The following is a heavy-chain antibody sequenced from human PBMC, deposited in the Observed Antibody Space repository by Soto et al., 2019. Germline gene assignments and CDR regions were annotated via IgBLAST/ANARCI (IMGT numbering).Heavy chain of an antibody. D-gene: IGHD3-10*01. Sequence: SVKVSCKASGGTFSSYAISWVRQAPGQGLEWMGGIIPIFGTANYAQKFQGRVTITADESTSTAYMELSSLRSEDTAVYYCARDSHAGGLFDYWGQGTLVTVSS. CDR2: IIPIFGTA. V-gene: IGHV1-69*13. CDR1: GGTFSSYA. CDR3: ARDSHAGGLFDY. J-gene: IGHJ4*02.